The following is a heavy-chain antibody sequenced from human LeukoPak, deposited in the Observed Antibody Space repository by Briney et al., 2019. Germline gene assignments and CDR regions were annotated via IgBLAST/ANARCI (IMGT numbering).Heavy chain of an antibody. Sequence: PGGSLRLSCAASGFTFNYYWMSWVRQAPRKGLEWVANIKKDGSEKYYVDSVKGRFTISRDNAQNSLFLQMNSLRAEDTAVYYCARDAWGVDYWGQGTLVTVSS. CDR2: IKKDGSEK. CDR3: ARDAWGVDY. J-gene: IGHJ4*02. V-gene: IGHV3-7*01. D-gene: IGHD7-27*01. CDR1: GFTFNYYW.